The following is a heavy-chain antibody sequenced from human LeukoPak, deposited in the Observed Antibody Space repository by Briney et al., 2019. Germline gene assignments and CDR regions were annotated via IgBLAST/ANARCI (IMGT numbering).Heavy chain of an antibody. CDR1: GFTFSSYL. D-gene: IGHD5-12*01. J-gene: IGHJ4*02. CDR2: IKQDGSEK. V-gene: IGHV3-7*01. CDR3: ARDIDAAIVATITGFDY. Sequence: GGSLRLSCAASGFTFSSYLMSWVRQAPGKGLEWVANIKQDGSEKYYVDSVKGRFTISRDNAKNSLYLQMNSLRAEDTAVYYCARDIDAAIVATITGFDYWGQGTMVTVSS.